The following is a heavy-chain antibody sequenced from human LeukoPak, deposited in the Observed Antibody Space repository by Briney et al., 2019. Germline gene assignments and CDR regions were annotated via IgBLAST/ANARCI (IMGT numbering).Heavy chain of an antibody. CDR3: AKVVVTAMPEVTPQYFDY. Sequence: GGSLRLSCAASGFTFSSYAMSRVRQAPGKGLEWVSAISGSGGSTYYADSVKGRFTISRDNSKNTLYLQMNSLRAEDTAVYYCAKVVVTAMPEVTPQYFDYWGQGTLVTVSS. CDR1: GFTFSSYA. V-gene: IGHV3-23*01. J-gene: IGHJ4*02. D-gene: IGHD2-21*02. CDR2: ISGSGGST.